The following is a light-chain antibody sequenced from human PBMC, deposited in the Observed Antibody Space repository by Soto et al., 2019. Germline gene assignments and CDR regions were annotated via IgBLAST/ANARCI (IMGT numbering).Light chain of an antibody. Sequence: DIVMTQSPDSLAVSLGARATINCKSSQSVLYSSNNKNYLAWYQQKPGQPPKLLIYWASTRESGVPDRFSGSGPGTDFTRPISRLQAEDEPVYYCQQYYSSPRTFGQGTKVEIK. CDR2: WAS. CDR1: QSVLYSSNNKNY. CDR3: QQYYSSPRT. V-gene: IGKV4-1*01. J-gene: IGKJ1*01.